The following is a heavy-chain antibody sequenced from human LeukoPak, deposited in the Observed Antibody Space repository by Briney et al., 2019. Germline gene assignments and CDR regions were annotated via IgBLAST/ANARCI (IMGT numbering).Heavy chain of an antibody. Sequence: ASVKVSCKASGYTFIDYYIQWVRQAPGQGLEWMGTINPRGGSTRHAQRFQGRVTMTRDTSRSTLYMELSSLTSEDTAVYYCARKFGGSGYYFDYWGQGTLVTVSS. D-gene: IGHD2-15*01. CDR2: INPRGGST. V-gene: IGHV1-46*01. CDR3: ARKFGGSGYYFDY. J-gene: IGHJ4*02. CDR1: GYTFIDYY.